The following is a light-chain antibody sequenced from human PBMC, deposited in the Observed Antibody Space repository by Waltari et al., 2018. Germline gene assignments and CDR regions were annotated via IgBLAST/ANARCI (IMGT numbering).Light chain of an antibody. CDR1: SSDVGGYNY. CDR3: SSYTSSSTLV. Sequence: QSALTQPASVSGSPGQSITISCTGTSSDVGGYNYVPWYQQHLGKAPKLMIYDVSNRPSGVSNRFSGSKSGNTASLTISGLQAEDEADYYCSSYTSSSTLVFGGGTKLTVL. J-gene: IGLJ3*02. V-gene: IGLV2-14*03. CDR2: DVS.